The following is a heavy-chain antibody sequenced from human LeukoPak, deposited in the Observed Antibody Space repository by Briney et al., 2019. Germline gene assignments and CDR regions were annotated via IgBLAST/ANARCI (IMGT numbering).Heavy chain of an antibody. D-gene: IGHD2-2*01. CDR1: GYTFTNYG. V-gene: IGHV1-18*01. CDR3: ARVGRGCSSIRCYWEDWLDP. Sequence: GASVKVSCKASGYTFTNYGITWIREAPGQGPEWLGWISSYNVNAHYAHNVQGRVTLTTDTSTNTAYMELRGLTSDDTAMYYCARVGRGCSSIRCYWEDWLDPWGQGTLVIVSS. CDR2: ISSYNVNA. J-gene: IGHJ5*02.